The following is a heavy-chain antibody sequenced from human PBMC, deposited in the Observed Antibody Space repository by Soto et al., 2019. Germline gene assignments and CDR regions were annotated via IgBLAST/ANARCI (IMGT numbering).Heavy chain of an antibody. Sequence: QVQLQQWGAGLLKPSETQSLTCAVYGGSFSGYYWSWIRQPPGKGLEWIGEINHSGSTNYNQSLKIRVTNNNASHRRRITVSVATSKIQVCGKRSSVTAAGTAVYYCAIGAYDESSGRYDRANRYYGMDVWGPGATVTV. D-gene: IGHD3-10*01. CDR3: AIGAYDESSGRYDRANRYYGMDV. CDR2: INHSGST. J-gene: IGHJ6*02. V-gene: IGHV4-34*01. CDR1: GGSFSGYY.